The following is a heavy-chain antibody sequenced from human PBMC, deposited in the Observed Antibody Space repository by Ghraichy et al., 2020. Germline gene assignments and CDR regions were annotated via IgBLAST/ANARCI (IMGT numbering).Heavy chain of an antibody. CDR3: AKDRLEYSSSSASLAY. CDR2: ISGSGGST. J-gene: IGHJ4*02. CDR1: GFTFSSYA. Sequence: GGSLRLSCAASGFTFSSYAMSWVRQAPGKGLEWVSAISGSGGSTYYADSVKGRFTISRDNSKNTLYLQMNSLRAEDTAVYYCAKDRLEYSSSSASLAYWGQGTLVTVSS. D-gene: IGHD6-6*01. V-gene: IGHV3-23*01.